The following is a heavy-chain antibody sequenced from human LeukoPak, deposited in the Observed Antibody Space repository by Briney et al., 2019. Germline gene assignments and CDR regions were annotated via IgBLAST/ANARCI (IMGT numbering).Heavy chain of an antibody. CDR3: ARDETYYYGSGIDY. CDR1: AFTFSSYT. CDR2: ISSSSSYI. V-gene: IGHV3-21*01. J-gene: IGHJ4*02. Sequence: PGGSLRLSCAASAFTFSSYTMNWVRRAPGKGLEWVSSISSSSSYIYYADSVKGRFTISRDNPKNSLYLQMNSLRAEDTAVYYCARDETYYYGSGIDYWGQGTLVTVSS. D-gene: IGHD3-10*01.